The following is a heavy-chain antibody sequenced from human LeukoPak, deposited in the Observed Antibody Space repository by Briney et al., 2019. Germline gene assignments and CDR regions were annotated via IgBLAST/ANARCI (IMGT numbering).Heavy chain of an antibody. CDR1: GGSITSYY. Sequence: SETLSLTCTVSGGSITSYYWGWIRQPPGKGLEWIGSIYYSGSTYYNPSLKSRVTISVDTSKNQFSLKLNSVTAADTAVYYCARVPARRVVTTPTYFDYWGQGTLVTVSS. CDR3: ARVPARRVVTTPTYFDY. D-gene: IGHD2-21*02. J-gene: IGHJ4*02. V-gene: IGHV4-39*07. CDR2: IYYSGST.